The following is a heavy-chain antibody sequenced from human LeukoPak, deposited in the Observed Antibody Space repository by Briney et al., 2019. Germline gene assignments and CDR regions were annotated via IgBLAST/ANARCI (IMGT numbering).Heavy chain of an antibody. CDR1: GYTFTGYY. CDR2: INPNSGGT. Sequence: GASVEVSCKASGYTFTGYYIHWVRQAPGQGLEWMGRINPNSGGTHYAQKFQGRVTMTRDTSISTAYMELSSLRSDDTAVYYCARVGGDDYGDPYAYYFVYWGQGTLVTVSS. J-gene: IGHJ4*02. CDR3: ARVGGDDYGDPYAYYFVY. V-gene: IGHV1-2*06. D-gene: IGHD4-17*01.